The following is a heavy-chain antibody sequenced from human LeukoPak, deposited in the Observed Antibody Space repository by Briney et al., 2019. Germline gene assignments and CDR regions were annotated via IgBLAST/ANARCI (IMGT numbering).Heavy chain of an antibody. CDR1: GVTFSSDA. CDR3: ARVRVRTKVRGRYYYYGMDV. D-gene: IGHD3-10*01. Sequence: SVKVSCKASGVTFSSDATSWVRQAPGQGLEWMGRIIPILGIANYAQKFQGRVTITADESTSTAYMELSSLRSEDTAVYYCARVRVRTKVRGRYYYYGMDVWGQGTTVTVSS. J-gene: IGHJ6*02. V-gene: IGHV1-69*10. CDR2: IIPILGIA.